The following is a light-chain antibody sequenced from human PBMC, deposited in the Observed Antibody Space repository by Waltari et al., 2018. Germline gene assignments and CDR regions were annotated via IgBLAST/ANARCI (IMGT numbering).Light chain of an antibody. CDR2: GAS. CDR3: QQYNRWPPLT. J-gene: IGKJ4*01. Sequence: ETVMTQSPATLSVSPGERVTLSCRASQGVPDNLAWYQQKPGQAPRLLIYGASTRATGVPARFRGTGSGTDFTLTITSLQSEDSALYYCQQYNRWPPLTFGGGTKVEIK. CDR1: QGVPDN. V-gene: IGKV3-15*01.